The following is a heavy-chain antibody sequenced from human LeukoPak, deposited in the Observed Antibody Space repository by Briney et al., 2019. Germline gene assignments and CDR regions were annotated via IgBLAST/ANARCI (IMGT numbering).Heavy chain of an antibody. V-gene: IGHV4-59*01. CDR3: ARDSYQYDSSGYYYHFYYYGVDV. Sequence: SETLSLTCTVSGGSISSYYWSWIRQPPGKGLEWIGYIYYSGSTNYNPSLKSRVTISVDTSKNQFSLKLSSVTAADTAVYYCARDSYQYDSSGYYYHFYYYGVDVWGQGTTVAVSS. CDR2: IYYSGST. D-gene: IGHD3-22*01. J-gene: IGHJ6*02. CDR1: GGSISSYY.